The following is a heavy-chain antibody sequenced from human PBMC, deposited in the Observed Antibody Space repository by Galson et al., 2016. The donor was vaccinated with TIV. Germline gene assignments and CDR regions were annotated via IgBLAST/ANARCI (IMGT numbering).Heavy chain of an antibody. D-gene: IGHD5-24*01. CDR3: AKQFVDV. CDR2: ISYDGRSK. J-gene: IGHJ6*02. CDR1: GFTFTIYS. V-gene: IGHV3-30-3*02. Sequence: SLRLSCAASGFTFTIYSMHWVRLGPGKGLEWVAMISYDGRSKVYADTVKGRFTISRDNSENTMYLQMDSLRAEDTAVYYCAKQFVDVWGQGTTVTVSS.